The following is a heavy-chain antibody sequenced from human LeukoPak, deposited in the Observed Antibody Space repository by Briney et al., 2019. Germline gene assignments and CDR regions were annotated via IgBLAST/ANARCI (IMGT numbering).Heavy chain of an antibody. CDR3: ARRVAAVGTYYMDV. J-gene: IGHJ6*03. D-gene: IGHD6-13*01. V-gene: IGHV4-59*01. Sequence: SETLSLTCTVSGGSISPYYWTWIRQPPGNGLEWIGYIYYSGGTNYNASLNSRVTMSVDTSKNQFSLKLTSVTAADTAVYYCARRVAAVGTYYMDVWGKGTTVTVSS. CDR2: IYYSGGT. CDR1: GGSISPYY.